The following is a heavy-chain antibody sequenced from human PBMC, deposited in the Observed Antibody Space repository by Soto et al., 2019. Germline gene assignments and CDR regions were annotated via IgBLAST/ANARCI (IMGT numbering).Heavy chain of an antibody. CDR2: ISSSSIYI. V-gene: IGHV3-21*01. CDR1: VFTFISYS. CDR3: ARGPSCSGGSCYHQGLYYYGMDV. D-gene: IGHD2-15*01. Sequence: KARGPLRLSCAASVFTFISYSMNWVRQAPGKGLEWVSSISSSSIYIYYADSVKGRFTISRDNAKNSLYLQMNSLRAEDTAVYYCARGPSCSGGSCYHQGLYYYGMDVWGQGTTVTVSS. J-gene: IGHJ6*02.